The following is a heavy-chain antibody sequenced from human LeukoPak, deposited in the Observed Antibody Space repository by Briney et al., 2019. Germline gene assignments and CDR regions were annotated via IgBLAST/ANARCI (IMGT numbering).Heavy chain of an antibody. Sequence: SETLSLTCTVSGGSMSSYYWSWIRQPPGKGLEWIGYIYYSGSTNYNPSLKSRVTISVDTSKNQFSLKLSSVTAADTAVYYCARDGYSYGYEFDYWGQGTLVTVSS. D-gene: IGHD5-18*01. V-gene: IGHV4-59*01. CDR1: GGSMSSYY. CDR3: ARDGYSYGYEFDY. CDR2: IYYSGST. J-gene: IGHJ4*02.